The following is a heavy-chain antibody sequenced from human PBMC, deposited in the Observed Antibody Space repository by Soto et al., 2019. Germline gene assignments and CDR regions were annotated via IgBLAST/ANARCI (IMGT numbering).Heavy chain of an antibody. J-gene: IGHJ5*02. V-gene: IGHV3-53*02. CDR3: VIERAAYWFDP. Sequence: EVQLVETGGGLIQPGGSLRLSCEVSGITVSSSYMSWVRQAPGKGLEWVAVIYGGGDTYYADSVKGRFTISRDNFNNTLYLQMSRLRVEGTARYFCVIERAAYWFDPWGQGTLVTVSS. CDR1: GITVSSSY. CDR2: IYGGGDT.